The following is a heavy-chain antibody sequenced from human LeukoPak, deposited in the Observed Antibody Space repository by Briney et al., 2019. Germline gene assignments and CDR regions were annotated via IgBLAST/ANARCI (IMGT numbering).Heavy chain of an antibody. V-gene: IGHV3-23*01. CDR1: GFTFSSYA. CDR2: VTGSGGTT. J-gene: IGHJ4*02. Sequence: GGSLRLSCAASGFTFSSYAMSWVRQASGKGLEWVSGVTGSGGTTHYADSVKGRLTISRDNSKNTLYLQMNSLRAEDTAVYYCAKERGDEATAMINFFWDSWGQGTLVTVSS. D-gene: IGHD5-18*01. CDR3: AKERGDEATAMINFFWDS.